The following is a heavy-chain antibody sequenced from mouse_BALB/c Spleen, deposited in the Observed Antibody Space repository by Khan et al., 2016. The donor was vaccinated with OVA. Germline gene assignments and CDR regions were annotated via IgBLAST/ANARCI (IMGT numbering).Heavy chain of an antibody. Sequence: QVQLQQSGPELVKPGASVKMSCKASGYTFTYYVITWVKQRTGQGLEWLGEIYPGSDNAYYTERIKGKATLTADKSSNTTHMQLSSLTSEDSAVDFCARGDGYYVYFDYWGQGTTLTVSS. CDR2: IYPGSDNA. CDR1: GYTFTYYV. D-gene: IGHD2-3*01. CDR3: ARGDGYYVYFDY. V-gene: IGHV1-81*01. J-gene: IGHJ2*01.